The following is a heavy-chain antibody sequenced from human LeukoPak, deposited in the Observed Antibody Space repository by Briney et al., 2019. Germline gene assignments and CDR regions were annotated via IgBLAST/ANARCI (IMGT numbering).Heavy chain of an antibody. D-gene: IGHD7-27*01. CDR2: IGNTET. CDR1: GFTFSTFA. Sequence: GGSLRLSCVASGFTFSTFAMSRVRQAPGKGLEWVSGIGNTETYYADSVKGRFTISRDNSKNTIYLHMNNLRAEDTALYYRAKDGQAFNSNWDYFDSWGQGTLVTVSS. V-gene: IGHV3-23*01. J-gene: IGHJ4*02. CDR3: AKDGQAFNSNWDYFDS.